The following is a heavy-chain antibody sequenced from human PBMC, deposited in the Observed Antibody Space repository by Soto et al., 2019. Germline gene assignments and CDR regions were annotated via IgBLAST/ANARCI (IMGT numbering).Heavy chain of an antibody. D-gene: IGHD3-16*01. CDR2: TIPIFGTA. V-gene: IGHV1-69*01. J-gene: IGHJ4*02. CDR1: GGTSNRFA. CDR3: ATGRGSGGFDS. Sequence: QVQLVQSGTEVKKPGSSVRVSCKASGGTSNRFAFSWVRQAPGQGLEWMGGTIPIFGTANYAPRFQGRATSTADESTRTGYMELSGLRSDDTATYYCATGRGSGGFDSWGQGTQVLVSS.